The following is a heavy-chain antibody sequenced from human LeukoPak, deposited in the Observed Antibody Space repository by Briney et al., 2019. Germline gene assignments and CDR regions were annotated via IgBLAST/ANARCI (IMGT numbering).Heavy chain of an antibody. V-gene: IGHV1-2*02. J-gene: IGHJ5*02. CDR2: INPYSDAL. Sequence: ASVKVSCQASGYSFTDFYLNWVRQAPGQGLEWMGWINPYSDALIYARRFQGRVTMTWDTSTGTAYMELTRLTSDDTAVYYCATATVTHTRDPWGQGTLITVSS. D-gene: IGHD1-1*01. CDR1: GYSFTDFY. CDR3: ATATVTHTRDP.